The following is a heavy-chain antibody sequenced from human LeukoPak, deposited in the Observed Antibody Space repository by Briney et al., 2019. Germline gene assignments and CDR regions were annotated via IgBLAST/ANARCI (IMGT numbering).Heavy chain of an antibody. V-gene: IGHV1-2*02. CDR2: INPDSGGT. D-gene: IGHD2-21*02. Sequence: ASVKVSCKASGYTFTDYYIHWVRQAPGQGLEWMGWINPDSGGTNYAQNFQGRVTMTRDTSITTAYMELRSLRSDDTAVHYCARANRLTASGRERFWGQGTLVTVSS. CDR1: GYTFTDYY. CDR3: ARANRLTASGRERF. J-gene: IGHJ4*02.